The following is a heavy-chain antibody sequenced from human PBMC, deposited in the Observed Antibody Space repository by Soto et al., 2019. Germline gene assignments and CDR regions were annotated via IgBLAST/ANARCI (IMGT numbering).Heavy chain of an antibody. CDR1: GYTFTSYA. CDR2: VNAGNSNT. CDR3: ARGPLRNWFDP. V-gene: IGHV1-3*01. Sequence: VAVKVSCKASGYTFTSYAMHLVRQAPGQRLEWMGWVNAGNSNTKYSQKLQGRVTITKNTSASTAYMELSSLRSEDTAVYYCARGPLRNWFDPWGQGTLVTVSS. J-gene: IGHJ5*02.